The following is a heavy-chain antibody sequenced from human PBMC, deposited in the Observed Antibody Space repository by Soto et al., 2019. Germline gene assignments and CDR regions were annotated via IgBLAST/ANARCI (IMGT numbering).Heavy chain of an antibody. CDR2: TYHSGNP. D-gene: IGHD4-17*01. J-gene: IGHJ4*02. V-gene: IGHV4-30-2*01. CDR3: AREDYGDYGGYFDY. CDR1: GGSIRTGDYS. Sequence: QLQLQESGSGLVKPSQTLSLTCTVSGGSIRTGDYSWSWIRQPPGKGLEWIGNTYHSGNPYYNPSLTSRVTVSVDGSKEQFSLKVSSVAAAATAVYYCAREDYGDYGGYFDYWGQGSLVTVSS.